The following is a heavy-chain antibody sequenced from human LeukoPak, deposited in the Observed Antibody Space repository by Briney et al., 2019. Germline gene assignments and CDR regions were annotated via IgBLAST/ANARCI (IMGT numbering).Heavy chain of an antibody. CDR1: GFTFSSYA. D-gene: IGHD4-11*01. CDR3: ARDSSAVYSNYYYYYGMDV. V-gene: IGHV3-30-3*01. CDR2: ISYDGSNK. Sequence: GGSLRLSCAASGFTFSSYAMHWVRQAPGKGLEWVAVISYDGSNKYYADSVKGRFTISRDNSKNTLYLQMNSLRAEDTAVYYCARDSSAVYSNYYYYYGMDVWGQGTTVTVSS. J-gene: IGHJ6*02.